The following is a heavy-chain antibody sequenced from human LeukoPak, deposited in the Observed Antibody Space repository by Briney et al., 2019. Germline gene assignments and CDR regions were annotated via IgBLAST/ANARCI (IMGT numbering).Heavy chain of an antibody. CDR2: IYPGDSDT. D-gene: IGHD1-1*01. CDR3: ARYMEWFDP. Sequence: HGESLKISCKGSGYSFTNYWIAWVRQMPGKGLEWMGIIYPGDSDTRYGPSFRGQVTISTDTSISTAFLQWSSQKASDTAMYYCARYMEWFDPWGQGTLVTVSS. J-gene: IGHJ5*02. V-gene: IGHV5-51*01. CDR1: GYSFTNYW.